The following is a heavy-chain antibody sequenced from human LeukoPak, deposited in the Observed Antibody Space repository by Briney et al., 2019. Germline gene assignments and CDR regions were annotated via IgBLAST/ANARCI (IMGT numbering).Heavy chain of an antibody. J-gene: IGHJ6*04. CDR2: ISSSSSTI. CDR3: ARDYDFTADV. Sequence: PGGALRLSCAPSGVTFSSYSMNWVRQAPGKGLEWVSYISSSSSTIYYADSVKGRFTISRDNAKNSLYLQMNSLRAEDTAVYYCARDYDFTADVWGKGTTVTVSS. D-gene: IGHD3-3*01. CDR1: GVTFSSYS. V-gene: IGHV3-48*04.